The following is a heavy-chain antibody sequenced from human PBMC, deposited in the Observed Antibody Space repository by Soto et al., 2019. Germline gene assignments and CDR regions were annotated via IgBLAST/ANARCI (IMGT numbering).Heavy chain of an antibody. CDR3: ARGITYYDSSGYSRYWYFDL. J-gene: IGHJ2*01. Sequence: PGGSLRLSCAASGFTFSSYSMNWVRQAPGKGLEWVSYISSSSSTIYYADTVKGRFTISRDNAKNSLYLQMNSLRDEDTAAYYCARGITYYDSSGYSRYWYFDLWGRGTLITVSS. D-gene: IGHD3-22*01. V-gene: IGHV3-48*02. CDR1: GFTFSSYS. CDR2: ISSSSSTI.